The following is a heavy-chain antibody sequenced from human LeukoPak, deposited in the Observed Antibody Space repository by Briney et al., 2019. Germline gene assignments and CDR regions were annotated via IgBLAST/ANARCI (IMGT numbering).Heavy chain of an antibody. CDR3: ARKRPNYVDS. CDR1: GFTLSDYY. J-gene: IGHJ4*02. CDR2: ISSRGDPT. V-gene: IGHV3-11*04. Sequence: PGGSLRLSCAASGFTLSDYYMTWIRQTPGKGLEWVSFISSRGDPTFYADSVKGRFTMSRDNAKNSLYLQMNSLRAEDTAVYYCARKRPNYVDSWGQGTLVTVSS.